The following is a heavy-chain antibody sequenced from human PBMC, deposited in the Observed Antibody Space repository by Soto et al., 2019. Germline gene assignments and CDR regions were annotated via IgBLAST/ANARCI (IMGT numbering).Heavy chain of an antibody. CDR3: AYFAGYDNDWRGWFDP. J-gene: IGHJ5*02. CDR2: INAGNGNT. D-gene: IGHD3-9*01. CDR1: GYTFTSYA. Sequence: ASVKVSCKASGYTFTSYAMHWVRQAPGQRLEWMGWINAGNGNTKYSQKFQGRVTITRDTSASTAYMELSSVTAEDTAIYYCAYFAGYDNDWRGWFDPWGQGTLVTVSS. V-gene: IGHV1-3*01.